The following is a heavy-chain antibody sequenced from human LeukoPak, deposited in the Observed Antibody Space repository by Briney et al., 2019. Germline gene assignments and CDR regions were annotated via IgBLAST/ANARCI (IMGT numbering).Heavy chain of an antibody. V-gene: IGHV3-30*04. Sequence: GGSLRLSCTASGFTFGDYAMSWVRQAPGKGLEWVAVISYDESNKSYADSVKGRFTISRDNSKNSVFLQMNSLRAEDTAVYYCATKLGSGYDYVYWGQGTLVTVSS. D-gene: IGHD5-12*01. CDR1: GFTFGDYA. CDR3: ATKLGSGYDYVY. J-gene: IGHJ4*02. CDR2: ISYDESNK.